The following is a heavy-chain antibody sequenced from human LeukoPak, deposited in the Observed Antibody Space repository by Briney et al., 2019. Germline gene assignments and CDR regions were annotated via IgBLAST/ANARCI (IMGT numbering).Heavy chain of an antibody. D-gene: IGHD3-3*01. J-gene: IGHJ4*02. CDR3: ARMGSDFWSGYPHFDY. CDR2: IYYSGST. CDR1: GGAISSHY. Sequence: PSETLSLTCTVSGGAISSHYWSWIRQPPGKGLEWIGYIYYSGSTNYNPSLKSRVTISVDTSKNQFSLELSSVTAADTAVYYCARMGSDFWSGYPHFDYWGQGTLVTVSS. V-gene: IGHV4-59*11.